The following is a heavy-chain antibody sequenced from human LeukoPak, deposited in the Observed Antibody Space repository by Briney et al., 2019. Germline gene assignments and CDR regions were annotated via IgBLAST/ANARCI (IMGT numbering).Heavy chain of an antibody. CDR3: ARSRSGYSYEHGAFEI. Sequence: GGSLSLSCAASGFTFSSYWMSWVRQAPGKGLEWVANIKQDGSEKYYVDSVKGRFTISRDNAKNSLYLQMNSLRAEDTAVYYCARSRSGYSYEHGAFEIWGQGTMVTVSS. D-gene: IGHD5-18*01. V-gene: IGHV3-7*03. CDR2: IKQDGSEK. CDR1: GFTFSSYW. J-gene: IGHJ3*02.